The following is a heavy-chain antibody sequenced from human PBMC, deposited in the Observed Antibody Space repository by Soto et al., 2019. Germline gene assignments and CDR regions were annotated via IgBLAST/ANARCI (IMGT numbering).Heavy chain of an antibody. CDR1: GYTFTSYG. D-gene: IGHD3-22*01. V-gene: IGHV1-18*01. J-gene: IGHJ4*02. CDR2: ISAYNGNT. Sequence: QVQLVQSGAEVKKPGASVKVSCKASGYTFTSYGISWVRQAPGQGLEWMGWISAYNGNTNYAQKLQGRVTMTTDTSTSTADMELRSLRSDDTAVYYCARDETDYYDSSGLFDYWGQGTLVTVSS. CDR3: ARDETDYYDSSGLFDY.